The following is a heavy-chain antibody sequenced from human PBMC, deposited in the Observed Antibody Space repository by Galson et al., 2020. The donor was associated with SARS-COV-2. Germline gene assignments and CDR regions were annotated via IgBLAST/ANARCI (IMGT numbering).Heavy chain of an antibody. Sequence: QAGGSLRLSCAVSGFAVSDTYMSWIRQAPGKGLEWVALLYSGGSASYTGSVKGRFTISRDSSKNSLYLHMNSLRLEDTAVYYCARDPYSGGWTNYYYFAMDVWGQGTTVTVSS. J-gene: IGHJ6*02. CDR3: ARDPYSGGWTNYYYFAMDV. CDR1: GFAVSDTY. D-gene: IGHD6-19*01. CDR2: LYSGGSA. V-gene: IGHV3-53*01.